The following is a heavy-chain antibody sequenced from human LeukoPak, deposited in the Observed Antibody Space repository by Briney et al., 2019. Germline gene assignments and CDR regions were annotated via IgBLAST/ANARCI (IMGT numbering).Heavy chain of an antibody. J-gene: IGHJ4*02. Sequence: GASVKVSCKASGGTFSSYAISWVRQAPGQGLEWMGGIIPIFGTANYAQKFQGRVTITADESTSTAYMELSSLRSEDTAVYYCARDSSQGIVGANWGQGTLVTVSS. CDR2: IIPIFGTA. CDR3: ARDSSQGIVGAN. CDR1: GGTFSSYA. V-gene: IGHV1-69*01. D-gene: IGHD1-26*01.